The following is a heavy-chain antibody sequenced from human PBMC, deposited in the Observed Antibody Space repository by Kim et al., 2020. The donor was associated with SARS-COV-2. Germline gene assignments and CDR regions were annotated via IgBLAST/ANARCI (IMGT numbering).Heavy chain of an antibody. CDR3: ARHIGKWGFDY. Sequence: SETLSLTCTVSSGSISGYYWSWIRQSPGKGLEWIGDIHYSGGTKYSPALRSRVTILVDTSKNQFSLKVNSVTAADTAVYFCARHIGKWGFDYWGQGALVTVSS. D-gene: IGHD1-26*01. V-gene: IGHV4-59*08. CDR2: IHYSGGT. J-gene: IGHJ4*02. CDR1: SGSISGYY.